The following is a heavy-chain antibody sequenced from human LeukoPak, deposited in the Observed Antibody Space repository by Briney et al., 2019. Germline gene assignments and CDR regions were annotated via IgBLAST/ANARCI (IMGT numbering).Heavy chain of an antibody. J-gene: IGHJ4*02. CDR3: ARVSPTLCFDY. CDR2: IYHSGST. V-gene: IGHV4-38-2*02. Sequence: SETLSLTCTVSGYSISSGYYWGWIRQPPGKGLEWIGSIYHSGSTYYNPSLKSRVTISVDTSKNQFSLKLTSVTAADTAVYYCARVSPTLCFDYWGQGTLVTVSS. CDR1: GYSISSGYY.